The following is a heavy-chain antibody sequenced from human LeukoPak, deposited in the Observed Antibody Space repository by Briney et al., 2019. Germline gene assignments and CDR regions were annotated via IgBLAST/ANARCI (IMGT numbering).Heavy chain of an antibody. CDR1: GYTFTSYG. V-gene: IGHV1-18*01. Sequence: ASVKVSCKAPGYTFTSYGISWVRQAPGQGLEWMGWISAYNGNTNYAQKLQGRVTMTTDTPTSTAYMERRSLRSDDTAVYYCARVTGDPDYYYYMDVWGKGTTVTVSS. CDR3: ARVTGDPDYYYYMDV. D-gene: IGHD1-14*01. CDR2: ISAYNGNT. J-gene: IGHJ6*03.